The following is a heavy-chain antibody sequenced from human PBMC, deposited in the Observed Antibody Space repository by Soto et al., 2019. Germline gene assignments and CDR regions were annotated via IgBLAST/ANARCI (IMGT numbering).Heavy chain of an antibody. D-gene: IGHD3-22*01. CDR3: ARGYYDSSGYFNSGYYFDY. V-gene: IGHV3-64*07. CDR1: ELTFSSYA. J-gene: IGHJ4*02. Sequence: EVQLVESGGGLVQPGGSLRLSCVASELTFSSYAMHWVRQAPGKGLEYVSAISSNGGSTYYADSVKGRFTISRDNSKNTLYLQMGSLRAEDMAVYYCARGYYDSSGYFNSGYYFDYWGQGTLVTVSS. CDR2: ISSNGGST.